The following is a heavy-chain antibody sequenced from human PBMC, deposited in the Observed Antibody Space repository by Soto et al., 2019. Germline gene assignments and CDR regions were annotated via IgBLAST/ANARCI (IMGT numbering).Heavy chain of an antibody. D-gene: IGHD1-26*01. CDR1: SGSISSSNW. Sequence: SETLSLTCAVSSGSISSSNWWSWVRQPPGKGLEWIGEIYHSGSTNYNPTLKSRVTISVDKSKNQFTLKLSSVTAADTAVYYCARLVNYYYYMDVWGKGTTVTVSS. J-gene: IGHJ6*03. V-gene: IGHV4-4*02. CDR3: ARLVNYYYYMDV. CDR2: IYHSGST.